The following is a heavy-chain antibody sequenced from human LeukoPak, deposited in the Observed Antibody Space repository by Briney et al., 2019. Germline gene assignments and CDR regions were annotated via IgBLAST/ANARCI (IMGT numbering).Heavy chain of an antibody. Sequence: ASVKVSCKASGYTFTSYAMHWERQAPGQRLEWMGWINAGNGNTKYSQKFQGRVTITRDTSASTAYMELSSLRSEDTAVYYCARETGALRWFGELGVRWFDPWGQGTLVTVSS. CDR2: INAGNGNT. CDR1: GYTFTSYA. V-gene: IGHV1-3*01. CDR3: ARETGALRWFGELGVRWFDP. D-gene: IGHD3-10*01. J-gene: IGHJ5*02.